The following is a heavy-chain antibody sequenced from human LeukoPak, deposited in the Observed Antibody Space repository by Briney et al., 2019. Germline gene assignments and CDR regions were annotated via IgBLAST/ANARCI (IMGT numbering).Heavy chain of an antibody. CDR3: ARGLDIPCDY. J-gene: IGHJ4*02. CDR2: ISSSGTYI. Sequence: GGSLRLSCTTSGFTFSRYMINWVRQAPGKGLEWVSSISSSGTYIYYADSVKGRFTISRDNAKNSLHLQMNSLRAEDTAVYYCARGLDIPCDYWGQGTLVTVSS. D-gene: IGHD2-2*02. V-gene: IGHV3-21*06. CDR1: GFTFSRYM.